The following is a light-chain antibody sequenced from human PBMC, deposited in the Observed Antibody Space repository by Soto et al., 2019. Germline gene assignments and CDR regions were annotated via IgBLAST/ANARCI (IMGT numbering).Light chain of an antibody. CDR3: QSYDSSLSGHVV. CDR1: SSNIGAGCD. V-gene: IGLV1-40*01. J-gene: IGLJ2*01. Sequence: SVLTQPPSVSGAPGQRVTISCTGSSSNIGAGCDVHWYQQLPGTAPKLLIYGNSNRPSGVPDRFSGSKSGTSASLAITGLQAEDEADYYCQSYDSSLSGHVVFGGGTKLTVL. CDR2: GNS.